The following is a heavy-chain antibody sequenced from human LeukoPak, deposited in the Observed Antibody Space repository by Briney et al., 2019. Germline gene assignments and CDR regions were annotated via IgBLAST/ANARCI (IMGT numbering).Heavy chain of an antibody. CDR3: ARGTGFQR. CDR1: GGSISDYY. J-gene: IGHJ1*01. Sequence: SETLSLTCTVSGGSISDYYWSWIRQPPGKGLEWIGYVHYRGSTIYNPSLKSRVTILLDTPNKQFSLRLTSVTAADTAVYYCARGTGFQRWGQGTLVTVSS. CDR2: VHYRGST. V-gene: IGHV4-59*08.